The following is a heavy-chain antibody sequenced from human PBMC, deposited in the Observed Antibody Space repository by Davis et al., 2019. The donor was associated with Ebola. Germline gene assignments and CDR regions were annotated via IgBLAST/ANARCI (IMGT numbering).Heavy chain of an antibody. J-gene: IGHJ6*02. V-gene: IGHV1-46*01. CDR2: INPSGGST. CDR3: ARDFKVVVPAAYYGMDV. Sequence: AASVKVSCKASGYTFTSYYMHWVRQAPGQGLEWMGIINPSGGSTSYAQKLQGRVTMTTDTSTSTAYMELRSLRSDDTAVYYCARDFKVVVPAAYYGMDVWGQGTTVTVSS. D-gene: IGHD2-2*01. CDR1: GYTFTSYY.